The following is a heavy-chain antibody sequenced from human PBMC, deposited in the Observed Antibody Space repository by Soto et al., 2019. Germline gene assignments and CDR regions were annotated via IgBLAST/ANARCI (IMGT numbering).Heavy chain of an antibody. CDR2: IIPLFRTP. J-gene: IGHJ6*02. D-gene: IGHD3-3*02. Sequence: QVQLVQSGAEVKKPGSSVKVSCKASGGTFSSSAFSWVRQAPGQGLEWMGGIIPLFRTPDYGQRFQGRVTITADESAGTVYMERRGLRAEDTAVYFCARDKGRQQLGGNYYYITDILGQGTTVTVSS. CDR3: ARDKGRQQLGGNYYYITDI. V-gene: IGHV1-69*12. CDR1: GGTFSSSA.